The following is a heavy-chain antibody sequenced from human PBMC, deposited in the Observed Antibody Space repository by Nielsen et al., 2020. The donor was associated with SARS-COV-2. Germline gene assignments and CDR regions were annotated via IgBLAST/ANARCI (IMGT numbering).Heavy chain of an antibody. J-gene: IGHJ5*02. CDR2: IYYSGST. Sequence: SETLSLTCTVSGGSVSSGSYYWSWIRQPPRKGLEWIGYIYYSGSTNYNPSLKSRVTISVDTSKNQFSLKLSSVTAADTAVYYCARQGRIAVAGGRYNWFDPWGQGTLVTVSS. V-gene: IGHV4-61*01. CDR3: ARQGRIAVAGGRYNWFDP. CDR1: GGSVSSGSYY. D-gene: IGHD6-19*01.